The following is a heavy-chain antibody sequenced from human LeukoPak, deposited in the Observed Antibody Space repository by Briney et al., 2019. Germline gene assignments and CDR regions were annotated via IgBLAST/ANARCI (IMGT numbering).Heavy chain of an antibody. J-gene: IGHJ5*02. CDR1: GGSFSGYY. Sequence: NPSETLSLTCAVYGGSFSGYYWSWIRQPPGKGLEWIGEINHSGSTNYNPSLKSRVTISVDTSMNQFSLKLSSVTAADTAVYYCARGLYYDFWSGYYGPKNWFDPWGQGTLVTVSS. D-gene: IGHD3-3*01. CDR2: INHSGST. CDR3: ARGLYYDFWSGYYGPKNWFDP. V-gene: IGHV4-34*01.